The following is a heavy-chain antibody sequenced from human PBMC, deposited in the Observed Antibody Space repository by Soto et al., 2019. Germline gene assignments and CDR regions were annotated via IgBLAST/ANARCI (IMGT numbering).Heavy chain of an antibody. V-gene: IGHV5-51*01. J-gene: IGHJ6*02. CDR2: MYSLNSDL. CDR1: GYTFLHDW. CDR3: VTGNYEYGMEV. Sequence: PGESRKIACEGSGYTFLHDWIAWVRQMPGKGLEWMGLMYSLNSDLTYSPSFEGQATISVDKSINTAYLQWSSLKASDTAMYYCVTGNYEYGMEVWGQGPTVTVSS. D-gene: IGHD3-22*01.